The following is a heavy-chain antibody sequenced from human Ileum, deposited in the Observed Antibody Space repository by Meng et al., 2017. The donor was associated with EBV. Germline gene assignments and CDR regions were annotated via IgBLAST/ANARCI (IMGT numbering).Heavy chain of an antibody. CDR1: GFSFSNYG. CDR2: ISDDGSHK. D-gene: IGHD6-19*01. CDR3: AKDFTIAVTGGGIDS. J-gene: IGHJ4*02. Sequence: QLQVEESGGGVVQPGRSLRLHCAASGFSFSNYGIHWVRQAPGKGLEWVAFISDDGSHKYFAESVRGRFTISRDNSNNTLYLQMNNLRADDTGVYYCAKDFTIAVTGGGIDSWGQGTLVTVSS. V-gene: IGHV3-30*18.